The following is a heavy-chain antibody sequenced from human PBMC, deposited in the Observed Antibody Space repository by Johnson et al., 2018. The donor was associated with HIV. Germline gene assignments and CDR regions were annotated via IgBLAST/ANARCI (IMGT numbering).Heavy chain of an antibody. J-gene: IGHJ3*02. CDR1: GFTVSSNY. V-gene: IGHV3-66*01. Sequence: VQLVESGGGLVQPGGSLRLSCAASGFTVSSNYMRWVRQAPGKGLEWVSVIYSGGSTYYADSVKGRFTISRDNSQNKMYLQMNSLRAEDTAVYYCARDLPGPPSLYAFDIWGQVTMVTVSS. CDR2: IYSGGST. CDR3: ARDLPGPPSLYAFDI.